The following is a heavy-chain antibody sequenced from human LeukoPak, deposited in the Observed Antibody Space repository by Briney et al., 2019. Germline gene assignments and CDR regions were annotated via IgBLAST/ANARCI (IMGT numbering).Heavy chain of an antibody. CDR3: ARVSVGATMLAYFDY. CDR1: GYTFTNYY. J-gene: IGHJ4*02. Sequence: ASVKVSCKASGYTFTNYYMHWVRQAPGQGLEWMGIINPSGGITNYAQKFQGRVTMTRDMSTSTVYMELSSLRSEDTAVYCCARVSVGATMLAYFDYWGQGTLVTVSS. V-gene: IGHV1-46*01. D-gene: IGHD1-26*01. CDR2: INPSGGIT.